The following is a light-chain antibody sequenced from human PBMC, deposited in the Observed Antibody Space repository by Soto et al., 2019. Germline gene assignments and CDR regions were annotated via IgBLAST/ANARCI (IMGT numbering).Light chain of an antibody. V-gene: IGKV2-28*01. CDR2: LGS. CDR1: QSLLYSNGYNY. J-gene: IGKJ4*01. CDR3: MQVLQTPPT. Sequence: DIVMTQSPLSLPVTPGEPASISCRSNQSLLYSNGYNYVDWYLQKPGQPPQLLIFLGSSRASGVPDRFNGSGSGTDFTLRITTVEAEDVGVYYCMQVLQTPPTFGGGTKVDIK.